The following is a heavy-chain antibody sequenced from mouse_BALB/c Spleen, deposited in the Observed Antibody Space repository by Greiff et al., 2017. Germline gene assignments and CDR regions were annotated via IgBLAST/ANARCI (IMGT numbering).Heavy chain of an antibody. D-gene: IGHD1-1*01. J-gene: IGHJ2*01. Sequence: EVQRVESGGGLVKPGGSLKLSCAASGFTFSSYAMSWVRQTPEKRLEWVASISSGGSTYYPDSVKGRFTISRDNARNILYLQMSSLRSEDTAMYYCARGDYYYGSNYFDYWGQGTTLTVSS. V-gene: IGHV5-6-5*01. CDR1: GFTFSSYA. CDR2: ISSGGST. CDR3: ARGDYYYGSNYFDY.